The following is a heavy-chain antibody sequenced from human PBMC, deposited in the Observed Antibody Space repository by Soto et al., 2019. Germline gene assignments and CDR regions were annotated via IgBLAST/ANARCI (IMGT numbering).Heavy chain of an antibody. V-gene: IGHV3-30*18. CDR3: AKDDYGDYASPLEA. CDR2: ISYDGSNK. Sequence: QVQLVESGGGVVQPGRSLRLSCAASGFTFSSYGMHWVRQAPGKGLEWVAVISYDGSNKYYADSVKGRFTISRDNSKNTLYLQMNSLRAEDTAVYYCAKDDYGDYASPLEAWGQGTLVTVSS. D-gene: IGHD4-17*01. J-gene: IGHJ4*02. CDR1: GFTFSSYG.